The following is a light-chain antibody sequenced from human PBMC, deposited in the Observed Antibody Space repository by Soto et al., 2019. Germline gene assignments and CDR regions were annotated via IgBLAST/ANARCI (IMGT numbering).Light chain of an antibody. J-gene: IGKJ1*01. V-gene: IGKV3-15*01. CDR2: GAS. CDR3: QQHLGRHT. CDR1: QSINNN. Sequence: EVLMTQSPATLSVSPGERATLSCRASQSINNNLAWYQQKPGQAPRLLIYGASTRATGIPARFSGSGSGTEFTLTISSLEPEDSAVYYCQQHLGRHTFGQGTKVDIK.